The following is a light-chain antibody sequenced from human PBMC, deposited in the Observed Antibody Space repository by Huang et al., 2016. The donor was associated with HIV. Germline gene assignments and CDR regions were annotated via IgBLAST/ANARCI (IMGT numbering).Light chain of an antibody. CDR2: KVS. CDR3: MQGTHWPLT. V-gene: IGKV2-30*02. Sequence: DVVMTQSPLSLPVTLGQPASISCRSSQSLLHSDGNTYLIWLQQRPGHSPRRLIYKVSSRDSGVPERFSGSGSGSDFTLRISRVEPEDVGVYYCMQGTHWPLTFGGGTKVEIK. CDR1: QSLLHSDGNTY. J-gene: IGKJ4*01.